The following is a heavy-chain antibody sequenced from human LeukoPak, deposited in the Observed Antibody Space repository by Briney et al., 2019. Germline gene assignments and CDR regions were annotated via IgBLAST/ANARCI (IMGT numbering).Heavy chain of an antibody. V-gene: IGHV3-30*02. J-gene: IGHJ4*02. D-gene: IGHD4-23*01. CDR2: IRYDGSNK. CDR1: GFTFSSYG. Sequence: GGSLRLSCAASGFTFSSYGMHWVRQAPGKGLEWVAFIRYDGSNKYYAGSVKGRFTISRDNSKNTPYLQMNSLRAEDTAVYYCAKELRKGGNSADYWGQGTLVTVSS. CDR3: AKELRKGGNSADY.